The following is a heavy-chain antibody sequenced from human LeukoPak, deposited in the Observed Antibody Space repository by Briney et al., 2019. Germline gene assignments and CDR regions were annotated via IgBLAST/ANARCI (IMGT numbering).Heavy chain of an antibody. J-gene: IGHJ3*02. V-gene: IGHV4-61*02. D-gene: IGHD7-27*01. CDR2: IYTSGNT. CDR1: GDSISSGNYY. Sequence: SETLSLTCTVSGDSISSGNYYWTWIQQPAGKGLEWIGRIYTSGNTNYNPSLKSQVTISMDTSKNQFSLNLNSVTAAGTAVYYCARDRAGDSFDIWGQGTMVTVSS. CDR3: ARDRAGDSFDI.